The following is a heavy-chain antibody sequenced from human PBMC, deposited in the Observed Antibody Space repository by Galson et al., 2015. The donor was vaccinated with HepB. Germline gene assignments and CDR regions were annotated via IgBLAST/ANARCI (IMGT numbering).Heavy chain of an antibody. CDR3: ARDVRVASWYSSYYYGMDV. CDR1: GFTFSSYS. V-gene: IGHV3-21*01. CDR2: ISSSSSYI. D-gene: IGHD6-13*01. J-gene: IGHJ6*04. Sequence: SLRLSCAASGFTFSSYSMNWVRQAPGKGLEWVSSISSSSSYIYYADSVKGRFTISRDNSKNTLYLQMNSLRAEDTAVYYCARDVRVASWYSSYYYGMDVWGKGTTVTVSS.